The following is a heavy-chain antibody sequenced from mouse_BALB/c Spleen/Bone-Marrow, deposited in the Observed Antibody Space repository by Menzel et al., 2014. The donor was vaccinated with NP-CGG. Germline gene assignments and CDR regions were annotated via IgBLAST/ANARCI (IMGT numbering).Heavy chain of an antibody. CDR2: IRSKSNNYAT. Sequence: EVPGVESGGGLVQPKVSLKLSCAASGFTFNTYAMNWVRQAPGKGLEWVARIRSKSNNYATYYADSVKDRFTISRDDSQSMLYLQMNNLKTEDTARYYCVINMEYWGQGTSVTVSS. CDR1: GFTFNTYA. CDR3: VINMEY. V-gene: IGHV10-1*02. J-gene: IGHJ4*01.